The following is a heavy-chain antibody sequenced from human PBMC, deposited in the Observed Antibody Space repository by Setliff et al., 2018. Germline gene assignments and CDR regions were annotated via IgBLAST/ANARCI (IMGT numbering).Heavy chain of an antibody. D-gene: IGHD6-13*01. CDR3: ARVLAAAGHDYYGMDV. Sequence: PSETLSLTCTVSGGSISSSSYYWGWLRQPPGKGLEWIGSIYYSGSTYYNPSLKSRVTISVDTSKNQFSLKLSSVTAAVTAVYYCARVLAAAGHDYYGMDVWGQGTTVTVSS. CDR1: GGSISSSSYY. V-gene: IGHV4-39*07. J-gene: IGHJ6*02. CDR2: IYYSGST.